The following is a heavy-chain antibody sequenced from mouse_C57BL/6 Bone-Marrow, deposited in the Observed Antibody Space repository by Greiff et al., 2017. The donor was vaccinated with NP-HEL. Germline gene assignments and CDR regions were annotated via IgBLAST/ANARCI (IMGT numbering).Heavy chain of an antibody. D-gene: IGHD5-1-1*01. CDR3: ARENSYDYFDY. V-gene: IGHV1-69*01. CDR1: GYTFTSYW. Sequence: VQLQQPGAELVMPGASVKLSCKASGYTFTSYWMHWVKQRPGQGLEWIGDIDPSDSYTNYNQKFKGKSTLTVDKSSSTAYMQLSSLTSEDSAVYYCARENSYDYFDYWGQGTTLTVSS. CDR2: IDPSDSYT. J-gene: IGHJ2*01.